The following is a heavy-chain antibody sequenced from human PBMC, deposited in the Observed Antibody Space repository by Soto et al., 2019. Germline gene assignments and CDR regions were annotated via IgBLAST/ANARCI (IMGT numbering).Heavy chain of an antibody. CDR2: IIPILGIA. D-gene: IGHD2-2*01. V-gene: IGHV1-69*02. CDR1: GGTFSSYT. J-gene: IGHJ4*02. CDR3: ARNGYVRVVPAAMAYYLDF. Sequence: QVQLVQSGAEVKKPGSSVKVSCKASGGTFSSYTISWVRQAPGQGLEWMGRIIPILGIANYAQKFQGRVTITAEKSTSTAYMEPSSRRSEAAAVYYCARNGYVRVVPAAMAYYLDFWGQGTLVTVSS.